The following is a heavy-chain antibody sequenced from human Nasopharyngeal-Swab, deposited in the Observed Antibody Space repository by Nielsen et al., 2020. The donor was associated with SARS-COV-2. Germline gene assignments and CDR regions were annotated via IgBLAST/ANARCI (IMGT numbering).Heavy chain of an antibody. V-gene: IGHV7-4-1*02. CDR3: ARDPTYYGSVPISYFDP. Sequence: ASVKVSCKASGYTFTSYAMHWVRQAPGQRLEWMGWINTNTGNPTYAQGFTGRFVFSLDTSVSTAYLQISSLKAEDTAVYYCARDPTYYGSVPISYFDPWGQGTLVTVSS. CDR1: GYTFTSYA. J-gene: IGHJ5*02. CDR2: INTNTGNP. D-gene: IGHD3-10*01.